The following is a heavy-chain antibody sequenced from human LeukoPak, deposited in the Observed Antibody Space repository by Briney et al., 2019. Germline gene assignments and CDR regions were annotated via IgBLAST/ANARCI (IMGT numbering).Heavy chain of an antibody. CDR2: ISYDGSNK. CDR3: AKDRGAAAGTTPDY. CDR1: GFTFSSYG. V-gene: IGHV3-30*18. D-gene: IGHD6-13*01. Sequence: GGSLRLSCAASGFTFSSYGMHWVRQAPGKGLEWVAVISYDGSNKYYADSVKGRFTISRDNSKNTLYLQMNSLRAEDTAVYYCAKDRGAAAGTTPDYWGQGTLVTVSS. J-gene: IGHJ4*02.